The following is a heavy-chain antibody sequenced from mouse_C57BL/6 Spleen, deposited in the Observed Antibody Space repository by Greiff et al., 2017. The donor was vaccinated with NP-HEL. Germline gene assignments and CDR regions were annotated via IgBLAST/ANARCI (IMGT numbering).Heavy chain of an antibody. V-gene: IGHV5-4*01. CDR2: ISDGGSYT. CDR1: GFTFSSYA. CDR3: ARGGGYYNYAMDY. J-gene: IGHJ4*01. Sequence: EVHLVESGGGLVKPGGSLKLSCAASGFTFSSYAMSWVRQTPAKRLAWVATISDGGSYTYYPDNVKGRFTISRDNAKNNLYLQMSHLKSEDTAMYYCARGGGYYNYAMDYWGQGTSVTVSS. D-gene: IGHD2-3*01.